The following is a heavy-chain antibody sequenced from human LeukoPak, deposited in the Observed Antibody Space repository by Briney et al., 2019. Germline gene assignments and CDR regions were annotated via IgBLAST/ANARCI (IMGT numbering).Heavy chain of an antibody. CDR2: INHSGST. V-gene: IGHV4-34*01. J-gene: IGHJ4*02. D-gene: IGHD3-22*01. CDR1: GGSFSGYY. Sequence: SETLSLTCAVYGGSFSGYYWSWIRQPPGKGLEWIGEINHSGSTNYNPSLKSRVTISVDTSKNQLSLKLSSVTAADTAVYYCARGRYYYDSSGYYYWGQGTLVTVSS. CDR3: ARGRYYYDSSGYYY.